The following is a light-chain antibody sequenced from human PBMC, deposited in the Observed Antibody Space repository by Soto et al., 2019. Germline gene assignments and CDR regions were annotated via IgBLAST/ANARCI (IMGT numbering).Light chain of an antibody. V-gene: IGLV2-8*01. CDR3: SSYAGSNTWV. Sequence: QSALTQPPSASGSPGQSVTISCTGTSSDVGGYNSVSWYQQHPGKAPKLMIYEVSNRPSGVPDRFSGSKSGNTASLTVSGLQAEDEADYYCSSYAGSNTWVFGGGTQLTVL. CDR2: EVS. CDR1: SSDVGGYNS. J-gene: IGLJ3*02.